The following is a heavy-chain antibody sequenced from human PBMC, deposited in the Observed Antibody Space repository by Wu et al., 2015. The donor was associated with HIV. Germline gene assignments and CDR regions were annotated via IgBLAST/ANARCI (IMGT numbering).Heavy chain of an antibody. D-gene: IGHD4-11*01. V-gene: IGHV1-69*04. CDR1: GDTFNFYA. J-gene: IGHJ5*02. CDR2: IVPVLGIA. CDR3: ARKPNPHSSRYTVWFDP. Sequence: QVQLVQSGAEVKKPGSSVKVSCKTSGDTFNFYALNWVRQAPGQGLEWMGRIVPVLGIANYAQIFKGRFTMTADRFTNTAYMELSSLRSDDTAVYYCARKPNPHSSRYTVWFDPWGQGTLVTVS.